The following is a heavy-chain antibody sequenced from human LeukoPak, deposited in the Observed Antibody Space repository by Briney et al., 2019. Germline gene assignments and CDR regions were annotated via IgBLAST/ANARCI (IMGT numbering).Heavy chain of an antibody. CDR1: GFTFSDYY. D-gene: IGHD5-18*01. CDR2: ISSSGSTI. V-gene: IGHV3-11*01. Sequence: GGSLRLSCAASGFTFSDYYMSWIRQAPGKGLEWVSYISSSGSTIYYADSVKGRFTISRDNAKNSLYLQMNSLRAEDTAVYYCAKTRIQLWYREFDYWGQGTLVTVSS. CDR3: AKTRIQLWYREFDY. J-gene: IGHJ4*02.